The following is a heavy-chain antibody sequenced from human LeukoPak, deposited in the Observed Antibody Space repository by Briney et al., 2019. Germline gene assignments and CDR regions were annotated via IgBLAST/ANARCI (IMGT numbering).Heavy chain of an antibody. Sequence: GGSLRLSCAASEFTFNNNGMHWVRQAPGKGLEWVAFIRYDGIYKYYADSVKGRFTIFRDKSKTTLFLQMDSLRAEDTAVYYCAKDPEKGLAVARLEHWGQGTLVTVSS. CDR2: IRYDGIYK. V-gene: IGHV3-30*02. CDR1: EFTFNNNG. J-gene: IGHJ5*02. CDR3: AKDPEKGLAVARLEH. D-gene: IGHD6-19*01.